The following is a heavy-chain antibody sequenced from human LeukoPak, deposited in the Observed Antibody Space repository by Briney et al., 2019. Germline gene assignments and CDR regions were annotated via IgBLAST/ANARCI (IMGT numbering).Heavy chain of an antibody. CDR2: ISWDGDT. V-gene: IGHV3-43D*03. J-gene: IGHJ6*03. Sequence: GGSLRLSCADSGFTFDDFAMHWVRQAPGKGLEWVSLISWDGDTYYADSVKGRFTISRDNSKNSLYLQMNSLRVEDTALYYCAKSGNYYYYKDVWGKGTTVTISS. CDR1: GFTFDDFA. CDR3: AKSGNYYYYKDV.